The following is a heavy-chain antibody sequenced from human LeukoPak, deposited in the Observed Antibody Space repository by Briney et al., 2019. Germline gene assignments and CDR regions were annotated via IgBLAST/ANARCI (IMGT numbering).Heavy chain of an antibody. Sequence: PSQTLSLTCTVSGDSISTGGYYWTWIRQHPGKGLEWIGYIYYSGSADYNPSLRSRVTISVDTSKNQFSLKLSSVTAADTAVYYCASLSFSGYSYDHYWYFDLWGRGTLVTVSS. V-gene: IGHV4-31*03. CDR3: ASLSFSGYSYDHYWYFDL. D-gene: IGHD5-18*01. J-gene: IGHJ2*01. CDR1: GDSISTGGYY. CDR2: IYYSGSA.